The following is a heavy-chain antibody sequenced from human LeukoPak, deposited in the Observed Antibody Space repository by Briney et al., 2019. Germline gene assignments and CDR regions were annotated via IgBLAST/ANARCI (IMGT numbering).Heavy chain of an antibody. Sequence: PGGSLRLSCVASGFTFSSYVMTWVRQAPGKGLEWVSSISYSGGSTYYADSVKGRFTISRDNSKNTLYLQMDSLRAEDTALYYCAKDRDSRDYYYTYFDYWGQGTLVTVSS. D-gene: IGHD3-22*01. J-gene: IGHJ4*02. CDR2: ISYSGGST. V-gene: IGHV3-23*01. CDR3: AKDRDSRDYYYTYFDY. CDR1: GFTFSSYV.